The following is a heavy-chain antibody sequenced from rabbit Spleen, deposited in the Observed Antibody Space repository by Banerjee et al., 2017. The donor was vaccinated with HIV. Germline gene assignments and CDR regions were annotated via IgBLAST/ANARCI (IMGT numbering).Heavy chain of an antibody. CDR1: GVSFSMSSY. CDR3: ARGSAAMTMVITGYYLSL. J-gene: IGHJ4*01. Sequence: QSLEESGGDLVKPGASLTLTCTASGVSFSMSSYMCWVRQAPGKGLEWIGFIYTGNGKNYYASWAKGRFTISKTSSTTVTLQLTSLTAADTATYFCARGSAAMTMVITGYYLSLWGPGTLVTVS. V-gene: IGHV1S40*01. CDR2: IYTGNGKN. D-gene: IGHD2-1*01.